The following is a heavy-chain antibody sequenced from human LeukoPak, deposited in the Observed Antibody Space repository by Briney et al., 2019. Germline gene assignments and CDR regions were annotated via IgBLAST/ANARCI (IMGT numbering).Heavy chain of an antibody. J-gene: IGHJ4*02. Sequence: PSETLSLTCAVYGGSFSGYYWSWIRQPPGKGLEWIGEINHSGSTNYNPSLKSRVTISVDTSKNQFSLKLSSVTAADTAVYYCARGSGFVRGRRYYFDYWGQGTLVTVSS. CDR1: GGSFSGYY. CDR2: INHSGST. V-gene: IGHV4-34*01. D-gene: IGHD3-10*01. CDR3: ARGSGFVRGRRYYFDY.